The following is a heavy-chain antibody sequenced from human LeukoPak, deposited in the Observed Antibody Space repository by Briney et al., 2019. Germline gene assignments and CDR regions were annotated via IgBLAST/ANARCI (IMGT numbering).Heavy chain of an antibody. D-gene: IGHD3-22*01. J-gene: IGHJ4*02. Sequence: PSETLSLTCTVSGGSISNYYWSWIRQPAGKGLEWIGRIYTSGSIDHNPSLKSRVTMSVGSSKNQFSLRLTSVTAADTAVYYCAREHKDYDSSGYYYGYWGRGTLVTVSS. CDR1: GGSISNYY. CDR3: AREHKDYDSSGYYYGY. CDR2: IYTSGSI. V-gene: IGHV4-4*07.